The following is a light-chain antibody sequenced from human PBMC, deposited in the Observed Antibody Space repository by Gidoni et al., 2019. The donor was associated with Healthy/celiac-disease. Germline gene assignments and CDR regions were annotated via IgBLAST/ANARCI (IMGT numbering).Light chain of an antibody. Sequence: IVLMQSPGTLSLSPGERATLSCRASQSVSSSNLAWYQQKPGQAPRLLIYGASSRATGIPDRFSGGGAGTDFTLTISRLEPEDFAVYYCQQYGSSPPWTFGRGTKVEIK. CDR1: QSVSSSN. V-gene: IGKV3-20*01. CDR3: QQYGSSPPWT. CDR2: GAS. J-gene: IGKJ1*01.